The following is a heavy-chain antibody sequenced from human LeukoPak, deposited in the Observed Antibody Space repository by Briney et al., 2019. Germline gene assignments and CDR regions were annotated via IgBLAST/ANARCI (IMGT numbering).Heavy chain of an antibody. Sequence: PGGSLRLSCVASGFTFSGYWMHWVRQAPGMGLVWVSRINCDGTTINYADSVKGRFTISRDNAKNTVYLQMSGLRDDDTALYFCVRGAGGPRNYVLDYWGQGALVSVSS. J-gene: IGHJ4*02. CDR1: GFTFSGYW. D-gene: IGHD3-10*02. V-gene: IGHV3-74*01. CDR2: INCDGTTI. CDR3: VRGAGGPRNYVLDY.